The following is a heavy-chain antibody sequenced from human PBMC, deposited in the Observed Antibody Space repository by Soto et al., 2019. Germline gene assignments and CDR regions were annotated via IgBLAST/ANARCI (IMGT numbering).Heavy chain of an antibody. J-gene: IGHJ4*02. CDR3: VRHFDRIFGVIDS. V-gene: IGHV4-59*08. CDR2: IYYSGSA. Sequence: SETLSLTCTVSGGSISSYYWSWIRQPPGKGLEWIGYIYYSGSANYNPSLKSRVTISVDTSKNQFSLKLSSVTAADTAVYYCVRHFDRIFGVIDSWGQGTLVTVSS. D-gene: IGHD3-3*02. CDR1: GGSISSYY.